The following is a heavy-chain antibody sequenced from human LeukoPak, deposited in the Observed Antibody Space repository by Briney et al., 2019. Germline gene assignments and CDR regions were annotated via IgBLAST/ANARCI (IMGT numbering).Heavy chain of an antibody. CDR1: GFTFSSYG. CDR3: ARDLGGYEDY. CDR2: ISYDGSNK. Sequence: GGSLRLSCAASGFTFSSYGMHWVRQAPGKGLEWVAVISYDGSNKYYADSVKGRFTISRDNAKNSLYLQMNSLRDEDTAVYYCARDLGGYEDYWGQGTLVSVSS. V-gene: IGHV3-30*03. D-gene: IGHD5-12*01. J-gene: IGHJ4*02.